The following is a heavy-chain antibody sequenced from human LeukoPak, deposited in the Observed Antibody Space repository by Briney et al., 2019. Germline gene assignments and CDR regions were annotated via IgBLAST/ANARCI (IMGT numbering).Heavy chain of an antibody. Sequence: GGSLRLSCAASGFTFSSYAMSWVRQAPGKGLEWVSAISGSGGSTYYADSVKGRFTISRDNSTNTLYLQMNSLRAEDTAVYYCAKDLGYSYGAHYYYYYGMDVWGQGTTVTVSS. D-gene: IGHD5-18*01. V-gene: IGHV3-23*01. CDR2: ISGSGGST. CDR3: AKDLGYSYGAHYYYYYGMDV. J-gene: IGHJ6*02. CDR1: GFTFSSYA.